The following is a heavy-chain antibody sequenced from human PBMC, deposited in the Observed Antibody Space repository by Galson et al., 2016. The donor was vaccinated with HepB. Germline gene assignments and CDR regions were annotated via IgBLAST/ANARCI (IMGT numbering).Heavy chain of an antibody. D-gene: IGHD6-25*01. CDR2: MNPKSGTS. V-gene: IGHV1-8*01. J-gene: IGHJ4*02. CDR1: GYTFTTYD. Sequence: SVKVSCKASGYTFTTYDINWVRQAAGQGLEWMGWMNPKSGTSVYAPKFQDRVTMTRNASISTAYVQLRSLTSDDTAVYYCARGGYGGYLFYWGQGARVTVSS. CDR3: ARGGYGGYLFY.